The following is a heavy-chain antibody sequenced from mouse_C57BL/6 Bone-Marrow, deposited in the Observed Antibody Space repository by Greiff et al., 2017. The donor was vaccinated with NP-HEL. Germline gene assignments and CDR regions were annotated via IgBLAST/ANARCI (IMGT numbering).Heavy chain of an antibody. CDR2: IYPRSGNT. D-gene: IGHD1-1*01. J-gene: IGHJ1*03. CDR1: GYTFTSYG. V-gene: IGHV1-81*01. Sequence: QVQLQQSGAELARPGASVKLSCKASGYTFTSYGISWVKQRTGQGLEWIGEIYPRSGNTYYNEKLKGKATLTADKSSSTAYMELRSLTSEDSAVYFCARLLRDWYFDVWGTGTTVTVSS. CDR3: ARLLRDWYFDV.